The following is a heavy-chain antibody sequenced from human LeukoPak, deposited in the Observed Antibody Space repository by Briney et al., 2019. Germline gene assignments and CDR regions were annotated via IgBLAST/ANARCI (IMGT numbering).Heavy chain of an antibody. D-gene: IGHD6-13*01. CDR1: GLTFDDYA. CDR3: AKSLHYSSSWYSFDY. J-gene: IGHJ4*02. Sequence: GGSLRLSCAASGLTFDDYAMHWVRQAPGKGLEWVSGISWNSGSIGYADSVKGRFTIPRDNAKNSLYLQMNSLRAEDTALYYYAKSLHYSSSWYSFDYWGQGTLVTVSS. V-gene: IGHV3-9*01. CDR2: ISWNSGSI.